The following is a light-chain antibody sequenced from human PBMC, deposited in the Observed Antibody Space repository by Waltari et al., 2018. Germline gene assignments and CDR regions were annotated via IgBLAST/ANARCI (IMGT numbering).Light chain of an antibody. CDR2: HAS. CDR3: QKYDFLPAT. CDR1: QGVGKY. V-gene: IGKV3-20*01. J-gene: IGKJ1*01. Sequence: EIVLTQSPGTLSLSPGERATLSCRASQGVGKYLAWYQQRPGQAPRLLLYHASIRATGIPDRFSGSGSGTDFSLTISRLGPEDFAVYYCQKYDFLPATFGPGTTVEIK.